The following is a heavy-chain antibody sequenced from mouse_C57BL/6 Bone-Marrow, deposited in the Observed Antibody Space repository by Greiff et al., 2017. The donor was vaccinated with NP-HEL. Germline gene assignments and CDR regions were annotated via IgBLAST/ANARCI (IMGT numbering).Heavy chain of an antibody. D-gene: IGHD2-3*01. CDR2: IRLKSDNYAT. V-gene: IGHV6-3*01. J-gene: IGHJ2*01. Sequence: EVMLVESGGGLVQPGGSMKLSCVASGFTFSNYWMNWVRQSPEQGLEWVAQIRLKSDNYATHYAESVKGRFTISRDDSKSSVYLQMNNLRAEDTGIYYCTRDGPFDYWGQGTTLTVSS. CDR1: GFTFSNYW. CDR3: TRDGPFDY.